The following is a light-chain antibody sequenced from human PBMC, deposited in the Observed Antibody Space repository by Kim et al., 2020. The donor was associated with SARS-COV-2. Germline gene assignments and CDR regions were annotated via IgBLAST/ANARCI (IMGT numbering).Light chain of an antibody. CDR3: QQYNNWPPMYT. CDR2: GAS. CDR1: QSVSSN. J-gene: IGKJ2*01. Sequence: SQGERATLSCRASQSVSSNLAWYQQKPGQAPRLLIYGASTRATGIPARFSGSGSGTEFTLTISSLQSEDFAVYYCQQYNNWPPMYTFGQGTKLEIK. V-gene: IGKV3-15*01.